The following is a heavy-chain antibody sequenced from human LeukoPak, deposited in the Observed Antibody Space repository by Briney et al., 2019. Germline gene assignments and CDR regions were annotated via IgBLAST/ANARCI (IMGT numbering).Heavy chain of an antibody. V-gene: IGHV4-39*01. J-gene: IGHJ4*02. CDR3: ARRWTPYCTNGVCYSYFDY. Sequence: SETLSLTCTVSGGSISSSSYYWGWIRQPPGKGLEWIGSIYYSGSTYYNPSLKSRVTISVDTSKNQFSLKLSSVTAADTAVYYCARRWTPYCTNGVCYSYFDYWGQGTLVTVSS. D-gene: IGHD2-8*01. CDR2: IYYSGST. CDR1: GGSISSSSYY.